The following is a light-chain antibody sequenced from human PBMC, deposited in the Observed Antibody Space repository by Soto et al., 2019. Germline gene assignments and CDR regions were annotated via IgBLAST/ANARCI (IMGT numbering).Light chain of an antibody. CDR1: QSVSSY. J-gene: IGKJ5*01. CDR2: AAS. Sequence: EIVLTQSPATLSLSPGERATLSCRASQSVSSYLAWYQQKPGQAPRLLIYAASNRATGIPARFSGSGSGTAFSRTISTLEPADFAVYSGQERGYWRPVYFGQGTRVESK. V-gene: IGKV3-11*01. CDR3: QERGYWRPVY.